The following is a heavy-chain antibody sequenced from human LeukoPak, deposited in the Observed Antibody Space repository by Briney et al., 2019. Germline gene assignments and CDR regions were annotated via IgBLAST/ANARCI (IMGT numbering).Heavy chain of an antibody. D-gene: IGHD6-19*01. V-gene: IGHV4-34*01. CDR2: INHSGST. Sequence: LRLSCAASGFTFSDYYMSWIRQPPGKGLEWIGEINHSGSTNYNPSLKSRVTISVDTSKNQFSLKLSSVTAADTAVYYCARGGSNSSCWRIYYYYMDVWGKGTTVTVSS. CDR3: ARGGSNSSCWRIYYYYMDV. CDR1: GFTFSDYY. J-gene: IGHJ6*03.